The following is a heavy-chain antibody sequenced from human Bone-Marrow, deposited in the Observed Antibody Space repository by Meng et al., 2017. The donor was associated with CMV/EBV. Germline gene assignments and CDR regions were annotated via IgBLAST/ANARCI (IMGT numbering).Heavy chain of an antibody. J-gene: IGHJ4*02. CDR1: GFTFRGYV. D-gene: IGHD3-22*01. V-gene: IGHV3-30*09. Sequence: GGSLRFSCVGSGFTFRGYVMHWVRQAPGKGLEWVAGVSNDGSNKHIADSVKGRIAISRDNSKNTLYLQMESLRTEDTAVYYCAREGASSGYFGYFDYWGQGTLVTVSS. CDR2: VSNDGSNK. CDR3: AREGASSGYFGYFDY.